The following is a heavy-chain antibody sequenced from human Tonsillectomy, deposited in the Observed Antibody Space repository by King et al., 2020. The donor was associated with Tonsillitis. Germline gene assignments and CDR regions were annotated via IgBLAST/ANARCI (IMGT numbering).Heavy chain of an antibody. CDR1: GFTFSNFD. V-gene: IGHV3-30*03. Sequence: HVQLVESGGGVVQPGRSLRLSCAASGFTFSNFDMHWVRQAPGKGLEWVAVISYDGSNKYCAHSVKGRFTISGDNSKNTLYLQMNSLTTEDTAVFYCARGARIDGDYDFLEYFQQWGQGTLVTVSS. CDR2: ISYDGSNK. D-gene: IGHD4-17*01. CDR3: ARGARIDGDYDFLEYFQQ. J-gene: IGHJ1*01.